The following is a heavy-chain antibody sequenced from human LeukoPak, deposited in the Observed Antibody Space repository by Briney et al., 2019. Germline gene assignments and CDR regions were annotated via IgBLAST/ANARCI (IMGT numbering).Heavy chain of an antibody. D-gene: IGHD2-21*01. J-gene: IGHJ4*02. V-gene: IGHV3-23*01. CDR2: ISSTDAGT. CDR1: GFTFSSYG. Sequence: GGSLRLSCAASGFTFSSYGMSWVRQAPGKGLEWVSAISSTDAGTYHADSVRGRFTISRDSSKNTLYLQMNSLRAEDAAVYYCAKAPVTSCRGAYCYPFDYWGQGTLVTVSS. CDR3: AKAPVTSCRGAYCYPFDY.